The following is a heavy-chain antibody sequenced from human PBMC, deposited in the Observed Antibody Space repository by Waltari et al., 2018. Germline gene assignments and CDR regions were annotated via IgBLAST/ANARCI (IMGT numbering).Heavy chain of an antibody. CDR1: GYTFTSYD. CDR3: ARRPDQKRITIFGVDASFDY. V-gene: IGHV1-8*01. J-gene: IGHJ4*02. CDR2: MNPNSGNT. D-gene: IGHD3-3*01. Sequence: QVQLVQSGAEVKKPGASVKVSCKASGYTFTSYDINWVRQATGQGLGWMGWMNPNSGNTGYAQKFQGRVTMTRNTSISTAYMELSSLRSEDTAVYYCARRPDQKRITIFGVDASFDYWGQGTLVTVSS.